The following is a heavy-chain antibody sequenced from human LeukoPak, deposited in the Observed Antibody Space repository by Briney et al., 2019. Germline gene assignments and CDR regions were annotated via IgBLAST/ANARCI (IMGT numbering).Heavy chain of an antibody. CDR1: GFTVSSNY. V-gene: IGHV3-53*01. J-gene: IGHJ4*02. CDR2: IYSSGST. CDR3: ASRIATAGSVDY. Sequence: GGSLSLSCAASGFTVSSNYMSWVRQAPGKGLEWVSVIYSSGSTYYADSVKGRFTISRDNSKNTLHLQMNTLRAEDTAVYYCASRIATAGSVDYWGQGTLVTVSS. D-gene: IGHD6-13*01.